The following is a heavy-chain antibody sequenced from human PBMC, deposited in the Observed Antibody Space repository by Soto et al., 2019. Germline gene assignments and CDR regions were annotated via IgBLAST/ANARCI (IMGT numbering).Heavy chain of an antibody. CDR1: GGSFSGYS. J-gene: IGHJ5*01. CDR2: INHSAST. V-gene: IGHV4-34*01. Sequence: PSETLSLTCAVYGGSFSGYSWTWIRQPPGKGLEWIGDINHSASTNYNPSLKSRVIISVDMSKSQFSLKLSSVTAADTAVYYCARSGGKAAKYNW. CDR3: ARSGGKAAKYNW. D-gene: IGHD3-10*01.